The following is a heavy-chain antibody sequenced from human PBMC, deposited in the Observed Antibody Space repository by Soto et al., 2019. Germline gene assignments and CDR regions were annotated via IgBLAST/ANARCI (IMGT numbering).Heavy chain of an antibody. CDR2: IYDGGRT. J-gene: IGHJ4*02. Sequence: QVQLQESGPGLVQPSQTLSLTCTVSGGSISTVDYWWSWIRQSPDMGLEWIGHIYDGGRTYNNPSLESRVTMSVDTSKSQRSLTLSSVSAADTAVYYCARGPSGDKVDSWGQGTLVTVSS. D-gene: IGHD7-27*01. CDR3: ARGPSGDKVDS. CDR1: GGSISTVDYW. V-gene: IGHV4-30-4*01.